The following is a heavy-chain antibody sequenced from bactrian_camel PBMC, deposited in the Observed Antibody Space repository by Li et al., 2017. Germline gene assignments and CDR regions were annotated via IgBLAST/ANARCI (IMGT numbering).Heavy chain of an antibody. D-gene: IGHD2*01. CDR2: IAGDGRT. J-gene: IGHJ4*01. CDR1: GYTLPMN. V-gene: IGHV3S53*01. CDR3: AASVGGQYCSAPYLIRAQEKGTAY. Sequence: HVQLVESGGDSVQAGESLRLSCVASGYTLPMNMGWFRRLPGQEREGVAAIAGDGRTDYADSVKGRFTISRDNANNTINLMMNSLKPEDTAMYYCAASVGGQYCSAPYLIRAQEKGTAYRGQGTQVTVS.